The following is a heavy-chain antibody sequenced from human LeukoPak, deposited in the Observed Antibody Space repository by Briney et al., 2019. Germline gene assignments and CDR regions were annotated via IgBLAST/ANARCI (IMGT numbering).Heavy chain of an antibody. J-gene: IGHJ4*02. CDR1: GFTFSSYA. CDR3: AKVASGWRAPFDY. D-gene: IGHD6-19*01. V-gene: IGHV3-23*01. Sequence: GGSLRLSCAASGFTFSSYAMSWVRQAPGKGLEWVSAISGSGDSTYYADSVKGRFTISRDNSKNTLYLQMISLRAEDTAAYYCAKVASGWRAPFDYWGQGTLVTVSS. CDR2: ISGSGDST.